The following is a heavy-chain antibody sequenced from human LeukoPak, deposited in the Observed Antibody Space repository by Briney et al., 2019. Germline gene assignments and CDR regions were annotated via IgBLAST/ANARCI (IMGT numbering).Heavy chain of an antibody. D-gene: IGHD4-17*01. Sequence: GESLKISCKGSGYRFTSDWIGWVRQMPGKGLEWMGIIYPGDSDTRYSPSFQGQVTISADKSVNTAYLQWSSLKASDTAMYYCARRPASGDYDFDYWGQGTLVTVSS. CDR3: ARRPASGDYDFDY. V-gene: IGHV5-51*01. CDR2: IYPGDSDT. J-gene: IGHJ4*02. CDR1: GYRFTSDW.